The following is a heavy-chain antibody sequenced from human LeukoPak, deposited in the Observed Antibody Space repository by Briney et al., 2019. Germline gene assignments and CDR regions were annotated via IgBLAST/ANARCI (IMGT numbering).Heavy chain of an antibody. J-gene: IGHJ5*02. D-gene: IGHD2-2*01. CDR1: GGSISGYY. CDR3: ARQSVVPAAKWFDP. Sequence: KTSETLSLTCTVSGGSISGYYWSWIRQPPGKGLEWIGYIYTSGSTNYTPSLKSRVTISVDTSKSQFSLKLSSVTAADTAVYYCARQSVVPAAKWFDPWGQGTLVTVSS. CDR2: IYTSGST. V-gene: IGHV4-4*09.